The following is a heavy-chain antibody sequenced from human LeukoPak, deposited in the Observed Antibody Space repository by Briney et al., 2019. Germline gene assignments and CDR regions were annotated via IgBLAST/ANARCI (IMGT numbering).Heavy chain of an antibody. CDR2: IYPYDSEI. V-gene: IGHV5-51*01. Sequence: GESLKISCKGSGYIFTSYSIAWVRQMPGKGLEWMGVIYPYDSEIRYSPSFQGQVTISADKSISTAYLQWSSLKASDTAMYYCARHLMRGSYGMTLSPSALDYWGQGTLVTVSS. J-gene: IGHJ4*02. CDR3: ARHLMRGSYGMTLSPSALDY. D-gene: IGHD5-18*01. CDR1: GYIFTSYS.